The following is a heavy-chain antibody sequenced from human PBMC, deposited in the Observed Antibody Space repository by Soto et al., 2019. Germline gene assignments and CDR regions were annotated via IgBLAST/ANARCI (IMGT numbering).Heavy chain of an antibody. Sequence: LRLSCAASGFTFSSYGMHWVRQAPGKGLEWVAVISYDGSNKYYADSVKGRFTISRDNSKNTLYLQMNSLRAEDTAVYYCAKQSAVRYFDYWGQGTLVTVSS. CDR2: ISYDGSNK. J-gene: IGHJ4*02. D-gene: IGHD6-19*01. CDR3: AKQSAVRYFDY. V-gene: IGHV3-30*18. CDR1: GFTFSSYG.